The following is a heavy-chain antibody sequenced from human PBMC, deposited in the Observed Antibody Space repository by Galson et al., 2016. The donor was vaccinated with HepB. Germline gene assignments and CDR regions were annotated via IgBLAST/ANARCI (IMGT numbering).Heavy chain of an antibody. V-gene: IGHV3-30*03. Sequence: SLRLSCAASGFTFNSYAMNWVRQAPGKGLEWVATISYDGNNDYYADSVKGRFTISRDNSKNTMYLQMNSLTAEDTAVYYCARGSQEIDYWGQGTLVTVSS. J-gene: IGHJ4*02. CDR3: ARGSQEIDY. D-gene: IGHD1-26*01. CDR2: ISYDGNND. CDR1: GFTFNSYA.